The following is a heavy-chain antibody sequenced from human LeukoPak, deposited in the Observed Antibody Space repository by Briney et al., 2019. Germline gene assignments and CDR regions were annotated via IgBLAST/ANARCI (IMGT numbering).Heavy chain of an antibody. V-gene: IGHV3-21*04. CDR1: GFTFSSYA. J-gene: IGHJ4*02. CDR2: ISSSSSYI. CDR3: ALRGDGYNFVY. Sequence: GGSLRLSCAASGFTFSSYAMSRVRQAPGKGLEWVSSISSSSSYIYYADSVKGRFTISRDNSKNTLYLQMNSLRAEDTAVYYCALRGDGYNFVYWGQGTLVTVSS. D-gene: IGHD5-24*01.